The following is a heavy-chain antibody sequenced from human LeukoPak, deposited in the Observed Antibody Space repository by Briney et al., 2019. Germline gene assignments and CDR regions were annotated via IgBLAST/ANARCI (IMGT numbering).Heavy chain of an antibody. J-gene: IGHJ3*02. Sequence: SETLSLTCAVSGESISSGAYCWSWIRQPPGKGLEWIGEINHSGSTNYNPSLKSRVTISVDTSKNQFSLKLSSVTAADTAVYYCAREPLTMIVVVNAFDIWGQGTMVTVSS. CDR2: INHSGST. CDR1: GESISSGAYC. CDR3: AREPLTMIVVVNAFDI. V-gene: IGHV4-34*01. D-gene: IGHD3-22*01.